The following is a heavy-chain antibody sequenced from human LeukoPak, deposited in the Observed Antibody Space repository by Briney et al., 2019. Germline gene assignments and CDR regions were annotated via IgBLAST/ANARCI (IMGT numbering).Heavy chain of an antibody. CDR2: ISDSGGST. Sequence: GGSLRLSCAASGFTFSTSAMNWVRQAPGKGLEWVSAISDSGGSTYYADSVKGRFTISRDNSRNTLYLQMNSLRAEDTAVYYCARDQGGYCSGGSCYGFDYWGQGTLVTVSS. CDR1: GFTFSTSA. J-gene: IGHJ4*02. CDR3: ARDQGGYCSGGSCYGFDY. D-gene: IGHD2-15*01. V-gene: IGHV3-23*01.